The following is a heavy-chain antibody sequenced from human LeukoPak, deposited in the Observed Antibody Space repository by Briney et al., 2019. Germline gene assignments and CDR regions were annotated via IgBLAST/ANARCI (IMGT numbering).Heavy chain of an antibody. D-gene: IGHD3-10*01. Sequence: GEALKIFCKGSGYSFFSYWNGWVLHMPGKGVEWMGIIYPGDSDTRYSPSFQGQVTISADKSISTAYLQLSSLKASDTAMYYCARRGSGSYGYFDYWGQGTLVTVSS. CDR2: IYPGDSDT. V-gene: IGHV5-51*01. CDR3: ARRGSGSYGYFDY. J-gene: IGHJ4*02. CDR1: GYSFFSYW.